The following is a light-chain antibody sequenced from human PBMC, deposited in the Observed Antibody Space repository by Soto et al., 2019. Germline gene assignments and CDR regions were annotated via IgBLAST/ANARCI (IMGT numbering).Light chain of an antibody. J-gene: IGLJ1*01. Sequence: QSALTRPASVSGSPGQSITISCTGTSSDIGNYDYVSWYQQHPGKAPKLIIYEVNNRPSGVSNRFSGSKSGNAASLTISGLQAEDEADYYCSSYTSSSTLYVFGTGTKVTVL. CDR1: SSDIGNYDY. CDR2: EVN. V-gene: IGLV2-14*01. CDR3: SSYTSSSTLYV.